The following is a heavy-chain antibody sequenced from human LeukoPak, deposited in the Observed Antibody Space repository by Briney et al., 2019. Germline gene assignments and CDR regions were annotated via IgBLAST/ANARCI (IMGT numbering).Heavy chain of an antibody. CDR3: AKDRDPQDIVLMVYASPPDY. J-gene: IGHJ4*02. CDR1: GFTFSSYA. Sequence: GGSLRLSCAASGFTFSSYAMSWVRQAPGKGLEWVSAISGSSGSTYYADSVKGRFTISRDNSKNTLYLQMNSLRAEDTAVYYCAKDRDPQDIVLMVYASPPDYWGQGTLVTVSS. D-gene: IGHD2-8*01. V-gene: IGHV3-23*01. CDR2: ISGSSGST.